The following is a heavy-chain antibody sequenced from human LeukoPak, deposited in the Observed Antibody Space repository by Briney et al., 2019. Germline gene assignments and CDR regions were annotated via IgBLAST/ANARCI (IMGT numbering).Heavy chain of an antibody. Sequence: SETLSLTCAVYGGSFSGYYWSWIRQPPGKGLEWIGEINRSGSTNYNPSLKSRVTISVDTSKNQFSLKLSSVTAADTAVYYCAGLYYYDSSGYPDAFDIWGQGTMVTVSS. CDR1: GGSFSGYY. CDR2: INRSGST. J-gene: IGHJ3*02. D-gene: IGHD3-22*01. CDR3: AGLYYYDSSGYPDAFDI. V-gene: IGHV4-34*01.